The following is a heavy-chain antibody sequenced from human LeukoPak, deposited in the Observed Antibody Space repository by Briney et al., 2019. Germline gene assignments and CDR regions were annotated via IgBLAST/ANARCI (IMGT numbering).Heavy chain of an antibody. J-gene: IGHJ3*02. CDR3: ARGSSDIEVVVGATDPFDI. Sequence: PGGSLRLSCAVSGFTFSSYWMSWVRQAPGKGLEWVAYIKQDGSEKYYVDSVKGRFTISRDNAKNSLYLQMNSLRAEDTAVYYCARGSSDIEVVVGATDPFDIWGQGTIVTVSS. V-gene: IGHV3-7*01. CDR2: IKQDGSEK. CDR1: GFTFSSYW. D-gene: IGHD2-15*01.